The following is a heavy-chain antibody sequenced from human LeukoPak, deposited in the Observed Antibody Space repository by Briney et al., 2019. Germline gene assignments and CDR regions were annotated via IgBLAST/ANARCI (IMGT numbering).Heavy chain of an antibody. CDR2: IYPGDSDT. D-gene: IGHD1-7*01. V-gene: IGHV5-51*01. Sequence: GESLKISCQRSAYSFTTYWISSVRQMPGKGLEWMGIIYPGDSDTRYSPSFQGQVTISADKSISTAYLQWSSLKASDTAMYYCSRHGMLNYEDYWGQGTLVTVSS. CDR3: SRHGMLNYEDY. CDR1: AYSFTTYW. J-gene: IGHJ4*02.